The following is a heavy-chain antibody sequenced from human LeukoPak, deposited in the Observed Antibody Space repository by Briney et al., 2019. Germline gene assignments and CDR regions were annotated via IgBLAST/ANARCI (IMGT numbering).Heavy chain of an antibody. CDR1: GGTFSSYS. D-gene: IGHD6-6*01. J-gene: IGHJ4*02. Sequence: GASVKVSCKASGGTFSSYSINWVRQAPGQGLEWMGGIIPVLGTANNAQEFQGRVTITTDASKTSAYMELSGLRSEDTAVYYCATGLSARPDYWGQGTLVTVSS. CDR3: ATGLSARPDY. CDR2: IIPVLGTA. V-gene: IGHV1-69*16.